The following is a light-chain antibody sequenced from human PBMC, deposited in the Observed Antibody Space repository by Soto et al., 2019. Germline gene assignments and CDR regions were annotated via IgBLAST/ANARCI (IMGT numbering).Light chain of an antibody. CDR2: GAS. CDR1: QSVSSN. V-gene: IGKV3D-15*01. CDR3: KQYKEWPPFT. Sequence: EIVLTQSPATLSLTPGERATLSCRASQSVSSNHLAWYQQKPGQAPRLLIYGASTRASGIPDRFSGSGSGTEFTLSISSLQSEDFAVYYCKQYKEWPPFTFGQGTRLEI. J-gene: IGKJ5*01.